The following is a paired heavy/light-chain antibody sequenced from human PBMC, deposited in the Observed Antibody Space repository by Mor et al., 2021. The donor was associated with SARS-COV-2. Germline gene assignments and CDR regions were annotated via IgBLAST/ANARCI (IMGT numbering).Light chain of an antibody. Sequence: SYVLTQPPSVSVAPGQTARITCGGDNIASRSVHWYQQKPGQAPVVVVYDGSDRPSGIPERFSGAKSGNTATLTISSVEAGDEADYYCQVWDLSSDHRGVFGGGTKLTVL. CDR2: DGS. CDR3: QVWDLSSDHRGV. CDR1: NIASRS. J-gene: IGLJ2*01. V-gene: IGLV3-21*02.
Heavy chain of an antibody. J-gene: IGHJ4*02. CDR3: ARGGNPFDY. CDR2: MYLSGAT. CDR1: GYFIRNGFY. V-gene: IGHV4-38-2*02. Sequence: QVQLQESGPGLVKPSETLSLTCTVSGYFIRNGFYWGWIRQPPGKGLEWIGSMYLSGATHYSSSFKSRVTVALDMSKNQFSLKLNSVTAADTAVYYCARGGNPFDYWGQGILVTVPS.